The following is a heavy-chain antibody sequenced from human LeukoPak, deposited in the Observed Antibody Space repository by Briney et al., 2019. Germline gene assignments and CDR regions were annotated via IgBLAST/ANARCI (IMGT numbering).Heavy chain of an antibody. V-gene: IGHV7-4-1*02. CDR1: GYSFTTYG. J-gene: IGHJ3*02. CDR2: INTNTANP. D-gene: IGHD2-21*02. CDR3: AREGYGGDCHCDAFDI. Sequence: ASVKVSCKASGYSFTTYGMNWVRQVPGQGLEWMGWINTNTANPTYAQGFTGRFVFSLDTSVSTAYLQISSLKAEDTAVYYCAREGYGGDCHCDAFDIWGQGTMVTVSS.